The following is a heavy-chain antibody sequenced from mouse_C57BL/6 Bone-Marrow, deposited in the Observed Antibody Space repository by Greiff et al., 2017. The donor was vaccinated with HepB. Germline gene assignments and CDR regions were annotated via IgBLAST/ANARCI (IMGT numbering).Heavy chain of an antibody. V-gene: IGHV3-3*01. CDR2: TFYSGIT. J-gene: IGHJ4*01. Sequence: EVQLVESGPSLVRPSQTLSLTCTVTGFSINSDCYWIWIRQFPGNKLEYIGYTFYSGITYYNPSLESRTYITRDTSKNQFSLKLSSVTTEDTATYYCARGYGSSYGYAMDYWGQGTSVTVSS. D-gene: IGHD1-1*01. CDR3: ARGYGSSYGYAMDY. CDR1: GFSINSDCY.